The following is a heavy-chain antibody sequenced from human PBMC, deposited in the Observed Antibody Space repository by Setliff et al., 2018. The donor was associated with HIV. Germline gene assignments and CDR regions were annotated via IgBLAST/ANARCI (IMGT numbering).Heavy chain of an antibody. CDR3: AKDLVYYDSSGDLDY. Sequence: PGESLKISCAASGFTFSSHVMTWVRQAPGQGLEWVSIISGSGGSPYYADSVKGRFTISRDNSKNTLYLQMNSLRAEDTAVYYCAKDLVYYDSSGDLDYWGQGTLVTVSS. CDR1: GFTFSSHV. CDR2: ISGSGGSP. J-gene: IGHJ4*02. V-gene: IGHV3-23*01. D-gene: IGHD3-22*01.